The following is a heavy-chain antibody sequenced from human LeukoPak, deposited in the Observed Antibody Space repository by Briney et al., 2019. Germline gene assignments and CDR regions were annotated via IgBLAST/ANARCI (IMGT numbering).Heavy chain of an antibody. CDR1: GYMFSIND. D-gene: IGHD3-9*01. V-gene: IGHV1-2*02. Sequence: ASVKVSCKASGYMFSINDMHWVRQAPGQGLEWMGWMNPNSGATKSAQNFQGRVTMTRDKSIDTAYMELSRLKSDDTAIYFCARGRFFDWPFYFDNWGRGTLVTVSS. CDR2: MNPNSGAT. CDR3: ARGRFFDWPFYFDN. J-gene: IGHJ4*02.